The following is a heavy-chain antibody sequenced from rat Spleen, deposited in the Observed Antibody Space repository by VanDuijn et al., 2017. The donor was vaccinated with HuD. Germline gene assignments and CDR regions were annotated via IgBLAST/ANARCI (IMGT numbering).Heavy chain of an antibody. V-gene: IGHV5-27*01. Sequence: EVQMVESGGGLVKPGRSLKLSCAASGFTFSNYYMAWVRQAPTKGLEWVASISPSGGSTYYPDSVKGRFTISRDNAKSTLYLQMDSLRSEDTATYYCATDRYYDGSYYYDVMDAWGQGASVTVSS. D-gene: IGHD1-12*02. J-gene: IGHJ4*01. CDR3: ATDRYYDGSYYYDVMDA. CDR1: GFTFSNYY. CDR2: ISPSGGST.